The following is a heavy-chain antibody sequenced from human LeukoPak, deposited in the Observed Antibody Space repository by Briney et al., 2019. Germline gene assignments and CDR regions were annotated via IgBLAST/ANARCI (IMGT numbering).Heavy chain of an antibody. J-gene: IGHJ5*02. V-gene: IGHV3-53*01. Sequence: GGSLRLSCAASGFTVSSNYMSWVRQAPGKGLEWVSVIYSGGSTYYADSVKGRFTISRDNSKNTLYLQMNSLRAEDTAVYYCARTLAAAAGNGWFGPWGQGTLVTVSS. D-gene: IGHD6-13*01. CDR2: IYSGGST. CDR1: GFTVSSNY. CDR3: ARTLAAAAGNGWFGP.